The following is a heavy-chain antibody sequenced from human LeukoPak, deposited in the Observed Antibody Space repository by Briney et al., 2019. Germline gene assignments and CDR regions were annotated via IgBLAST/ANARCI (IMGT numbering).Heavy chain of an antibody. V-gene: IGHV3-30*04. J-gene: IGHJ4*02. Sequence: PGGSLRLSCAASGFTFRSYAMHWVRQAPGKGLEWVAVISYDGSNQKYADSVKGRFTISRDNSQNTLYLQMNSLRDEDTAVYYCARDPGAYSSSPIDYWGQGTLVTVSS. CDR2: ISYDGSNQ. CDR3: ARDPGAYSSSPIDY. D-gene: IGHD6-6*01. CDR1: GFTFRSYA.